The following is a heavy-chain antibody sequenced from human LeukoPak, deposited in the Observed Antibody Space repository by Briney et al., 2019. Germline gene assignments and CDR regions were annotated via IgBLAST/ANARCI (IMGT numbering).Heavy chain of an antibody. Sequence: SQTLSLTCAVSGGSISSGGYSWSWLRPPPGKGLEWIGYIYHSGSTYYNPSLKSRVTISVDRSKNQFSLKLSSVTAADTAVYYCARSDGGWFDPWGQGTLVTVSS. CDR3: ARSDGGWFDP. V-gene: IGHV4-30-2*01. CDR2: IYHSGST. J-gene: IGHJ5*02. CDR1: GGSISSGGYS. D-gene: IGHD3-10*01.